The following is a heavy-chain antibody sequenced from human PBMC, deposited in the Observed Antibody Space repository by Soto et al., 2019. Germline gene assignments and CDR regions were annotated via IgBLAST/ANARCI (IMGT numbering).Heavy chain of an antibody. CDR2: IYHSGST. CDR3: ASQEPYGSGSYSFQYAFDI. V-gene: IGHV4-4*02. D-gene: IGHD3-10*01. J-gene: IGHJ3*02. Sequence: QVQLQESGPGLVKPSGTLSLTCAVSGGSISSSNWWSWVRQPPGKGLEWIGEIYHSGSTNYNPSLKSRVTISVDKSKNQFSLKLSSVTAADTAVYYCASQEPYGSGSYSFQYAFDIWGQGTMVTVSS. CDR1: GGSISSSNW.